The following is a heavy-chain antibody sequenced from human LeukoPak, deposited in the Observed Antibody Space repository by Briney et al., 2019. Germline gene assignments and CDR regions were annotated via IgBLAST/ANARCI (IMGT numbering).Heavy chain of an antibody. CDR1: GYNFLSYG. V-gene: IGHV1-18*01. Sequence: ASVRVSCKASGYNFLSYGISWVRQAPGKGLEWMGWISTYSEKPKYSLKLQGRVTVTTDTSTATVSMELRSLTSDDTALYYCARTSVAAHDKIGFVDYRGQGTLVTVSS. D-gene: IGHD3-22*01. CDR3: ARTSVAAHDKIGFVDY. J-gene: IGHJ4*02. CDR2: ISTYSEKP.